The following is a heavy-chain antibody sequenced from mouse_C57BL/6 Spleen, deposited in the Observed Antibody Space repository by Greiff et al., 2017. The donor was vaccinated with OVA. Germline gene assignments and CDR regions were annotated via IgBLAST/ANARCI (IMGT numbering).Heavy chain of an antibody. CDR2: INPNNGGT. CDR3: ARRGRFAY. J-gene: IGHJ3*01. V-gene: IGHV1-26*01. CDR1: GYTFTDYY. Sequence: EVQLQQSGPELVKPGASVKISCKASGYTFTDYYMNWVKQSHGKSLEWIGDINPNNGGTRYNQKFKGKATLTVDKSSSTAYMELRSLTSEDSAVYYCARRGRFAYWGQGTLVTVSA.